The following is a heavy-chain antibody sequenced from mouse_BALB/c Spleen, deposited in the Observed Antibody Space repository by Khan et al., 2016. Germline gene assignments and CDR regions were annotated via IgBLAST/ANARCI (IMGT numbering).Heavy chain of an antibody. J-gene: IGHJ2*01. Sequence: QVRLQQSGAELMKPGASVKISCTAAGYTFSSYWIEWVKQRPGHGLEWIGEILPGSGSTNYNEKFRGKAIFTADSSSNTAYQQLSSLTSEASAVHYCARADRRGYFDYWGQGTTLTVSS. CDR2: ILPGSGST. CDR3: ARADRRGYFDY. CDR1: GYTFSSYW. V-gene: IGHV1-9*01.